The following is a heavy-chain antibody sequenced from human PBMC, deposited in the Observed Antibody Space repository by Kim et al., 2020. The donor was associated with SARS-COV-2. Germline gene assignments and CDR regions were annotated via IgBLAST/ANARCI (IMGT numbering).Heavy chain of an antibody. J-gene: IGHJ6*02. CDR2: IIPIFGTA. V-gene: IGHV1-69*13. CDR1: GGTFSSYA. Sequence: SVKVSCKASGGTFSSYAISWVRQAPGQGLEWMGGIIPIFGTANYAQKFQGRVTITADESTSTAYMELSSPRSEDTAVYYCARDSRDYYGSGSSTAEYGMDVWGQGTTVTVSS. CDR3: ARDSRDYYGSGSSTAEYGMDV. D-gene: IGHD3-10*01.